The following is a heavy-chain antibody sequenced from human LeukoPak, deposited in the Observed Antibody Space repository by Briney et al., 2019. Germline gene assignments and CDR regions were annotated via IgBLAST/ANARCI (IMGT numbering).Heavy chain of an antibody. CDR1: GFTFSTYV. D-gene: IGHD3-22*01. CDR2: IRDRDRST. Sequence: PGGSLRLSCAASGFTFSTYVMTWVRQAPGKGLEWVSTIRDRDRSTYYADSVKGRFTISRDNSKNTLYLQMNSLRAEDTAVYYCARELETMIVVVITTGGLDYWGQGTLVTVSS. CDR3: ARELETMIVVVITTGGLDY. J-gene: IGHJ4*02. V-gene: IGHV3-23*01.